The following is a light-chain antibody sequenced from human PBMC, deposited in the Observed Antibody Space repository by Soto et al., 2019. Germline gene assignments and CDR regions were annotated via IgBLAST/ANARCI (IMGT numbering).Light chain of an antibody. V-gene: IGKV4-1*01. Sequence: DIVMTQSPDSLPVSLGARATINCKSSQSVLYSSNNRNYLAWYQQRPGQPPKLLLYWASTRESGVPDRFSGSGSGTDFTLTINSLQAEDVAVYYCQQYYSVPPTFGQGTKLEIK. CDR1: QSVLYSSNNRNY. CDR2: WAS. J-gene: IGKJ2*01. CDR3: QQYYSVPPT.